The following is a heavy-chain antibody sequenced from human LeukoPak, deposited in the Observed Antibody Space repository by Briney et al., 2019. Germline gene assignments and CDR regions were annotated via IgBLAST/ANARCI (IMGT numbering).Heavy chain of an antibody. Sequence: GGSLRLSCAASGFTFSSYAMHWVRQAPGKGLEWVSFIRFDGSNKYYADSVKGRFTISRDNSKNTLYLQMNSLRPEDTAVYYCAKLISPYDYWGQGTLVTVSS. CDR3: AKLISPYDY. V-gene: IGHV3-30*02. J-gene: IGHJ4*02. CDR1: GFTFSSYA. CDR2: IRFDGSNK.